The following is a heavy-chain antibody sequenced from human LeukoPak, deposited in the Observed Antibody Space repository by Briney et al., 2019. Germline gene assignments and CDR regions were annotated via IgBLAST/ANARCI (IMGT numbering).Heavy chain of an antibody. CDR1: GFTFSSYS. D-gene: IGHD2-2*01. V-gene: IGHV3-48*01. Sequence: GGSLRLSCAASGFTFSSYSMNWVRQAPGKGLEWVSYISSSSSTIYYADSVKGRFTISRDNAKNSLYLQMNSLRAEDTAIYYCAKVAPGYCSSTSCYRGIDYWGQGTLVTVSS. J-gene: IGHJ4*02. CDR3: AKVAPGYCSSTSCYRGIDY. CDR2: ISSSSSTI.